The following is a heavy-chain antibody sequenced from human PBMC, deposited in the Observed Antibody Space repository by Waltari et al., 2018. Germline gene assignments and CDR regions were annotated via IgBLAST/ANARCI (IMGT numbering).Heavy chain of an antibody. Sequence: EVQLVESGGGLVKPGGSLRLSCAASGFTSSNARMNWVGQAPGKGLGWVGRIKIKTDGGTTDYAAPVKGRFTISRDDSKNTLYLQMNSLKTEDTAVYYCTAPFLDYGDPDYWGQGTLVTVSS. CDR2: IKIKTDGGTT. CDR1: GFTSSNAR. D-gene: IGHD4-17*01. CDR3: TAPFLDYGDPDY. V-gene: IGHV3-15*07. J-gene: IGHJ4*02.